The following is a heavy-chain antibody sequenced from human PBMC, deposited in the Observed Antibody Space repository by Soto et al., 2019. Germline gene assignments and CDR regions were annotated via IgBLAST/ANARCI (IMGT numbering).Heavy chain of an antibody. Sequence: PGGSLRLSCAASGFTFSSYAMSWVRQAPGKGLEWVSGISDSGGSTYYADSVKGRFTISRDNSKNTLYLQMNSLRAEDTAVYYCAKGTYYYGSAPYYFDYWRQGTLVTVSS. D-gene: IGHD3-10*01. J-gene: IGHJ4*02. V-gene: IGHV3-23*01. CDR2: ISDSGGST. CDR1: GFTFSSYA. CDR3: AKGTYYYGSAPYYFDY.